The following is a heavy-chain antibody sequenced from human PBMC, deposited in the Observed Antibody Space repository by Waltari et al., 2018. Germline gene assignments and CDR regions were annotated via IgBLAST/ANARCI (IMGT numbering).Heavy chain of an antibody. V-gene: IGHV4-34*01. CDR2: INHSGST. J-gene: IGHJ4*02. D-gene: IGHD4-17*01. CDR1: GVSFSGYY. Sequence: QVQLQQWGAGLLKPSETLSLTCAVYGVSFSGYYWSWIRQPPGKGLEWIGEINHSGSTNYNPSLKSRVTISVDTSKNQFSLKLSSVTAADTAVYYCASRLAVTTLYYFDYWGQGTLVTVSS. CDR3: ASRLAVTTLYYFDY.